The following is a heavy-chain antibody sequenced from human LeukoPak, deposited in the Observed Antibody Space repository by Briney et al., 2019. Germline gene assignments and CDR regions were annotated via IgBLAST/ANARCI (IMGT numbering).Heavy chain of an antibody. J-gene: IGHJ6*03. D-gene: IGHD3-22*01. CDR1: GFTFSSYG. Sequence: PGGSLRLSCAASGFTFSSYGMHWVRQAPGKGLEWVSAISGSGGSTYYADSVKGRFTISRDNSKNTLYLQMNSLRAEDTAVYYCATEGYDSSGYSLAFGYYMDVWGKGTTVTVSS. CDR2: ISGSGGST. V-gene: IGHV3-23*01. CDR3: ATEGYDSSGYSLAFGYYMDV.